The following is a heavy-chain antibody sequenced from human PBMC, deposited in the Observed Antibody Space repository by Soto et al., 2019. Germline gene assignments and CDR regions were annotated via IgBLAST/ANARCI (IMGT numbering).Heavy chain of an antibody. CDR3: ARGYYYDGSGYFDAFDI. J-gene: IGHJ3*02. CDR2: ISSSSSYI. V-gene: IGHV3-21*01. D-gene: IGHD3-22*01. Sequence: PGVSLRLSCAASGFTFSSYSMNWVRQAPGKGLEWVSSISSSSSYIYYADSVKGRFTISRDNAKNSLYLQMNSLRAEDTAVYYCARGYYYDGSGYFDAFDIWGQGTMVTVSS. CDR1: GFTFSSYS.